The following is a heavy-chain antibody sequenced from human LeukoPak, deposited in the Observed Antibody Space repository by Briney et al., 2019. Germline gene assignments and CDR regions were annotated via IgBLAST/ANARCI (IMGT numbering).Heavy chain of an antibody. CDR1: GYTLTELS. J-gene: IGHJ4*02. Sequence: GASVTVSCKVSGYTLTELSMHWVRQAPGKGLEWMGGFYPEDGETIYAQKFQGRVTMTEDTSTDTAYMELSSLRSEDTAVYYCATGGVPAAILVQGIDYWGQGTLVTVSS. CDR2: FYPEDGET. D-gene: IGHD2-2*01. CDR3: ATGGVPAAILVQGIDY. V-gene: IGHV1-24*01.